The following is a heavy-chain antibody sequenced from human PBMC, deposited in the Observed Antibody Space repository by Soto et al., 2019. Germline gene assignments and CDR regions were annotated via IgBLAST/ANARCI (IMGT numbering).Heavy chain of an antibody. V-gene: IGHV3-21*01. Sequence: GGSLRLSCAASGFTFSSCSMNWVRQAPGKGLEWVSSISSSSSYIYYADPVKGRFTISRDNTKNSLYLQMNSLRAEDTAVYYCAREGEYSYGYGWFDPWGQGTLVTVSS. J-gene: IGHJ5*02. CDR1: GFTFSSCS. D-gene: IGHD5-18*01. CDR2: ISSSSSYI. CDR3: AREGEYSYGYGWFDP.